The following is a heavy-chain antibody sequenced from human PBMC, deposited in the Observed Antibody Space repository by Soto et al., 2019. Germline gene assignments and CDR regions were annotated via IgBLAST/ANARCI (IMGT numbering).Heavy chain of an antibody. CDR1: GFTFSSYA. J-gene: IGHJ4*02. D-gene: IGHD2-2*01. Sequence: GSLRLSCAASGFTFSSYAMSWVRQAPGKGLEWVSAISGSGGSTYYADSVKGRFTISRDNSKNALYLQMNSLRAEDTAVYYCAKDKEACSSTSCYPYYFDYWGQGTLVTVSS. CDR2: ISGSGGST. V-gene: IGHV3-23*01. CDR3: AKDKEACSSTSCYPYYFDY.